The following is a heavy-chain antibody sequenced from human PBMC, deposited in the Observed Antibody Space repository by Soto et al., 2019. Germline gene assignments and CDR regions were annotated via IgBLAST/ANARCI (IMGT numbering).Heavy chain of an antibody. CDR3: ARANYYGSPGDFDY. D-gene: IGHD3-10*01. Sequence: EVQLVESGGGLVQPGGSLRLSCAASGFTFSSYSMNWVRQAPGKGLEWVSYISSSSSTIYYADSVKGRFTISRDNAKNSLYLRMNSLRAEDTAVYDCARANYYGSPGDFDYWGQGTLVTVSS. V-gene: IGHV3-48*01. J-gene: IGHJ4*02. CDR1: GFTFSSYS. CDR2: ISSSSSTI.